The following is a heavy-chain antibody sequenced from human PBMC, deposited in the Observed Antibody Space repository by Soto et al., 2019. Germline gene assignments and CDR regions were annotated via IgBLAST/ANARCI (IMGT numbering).Heavy chain of an antibody. Sequence: GVSLRLSCASSGFTFSSYAMHCFRQAPGDGLEWVAVISYDGSNKYYADSVKGRFTISRDNSKNTLYLQMNSLRAEDTAVYYCARDPVRRMSAAGINYFDYWGQGTLVTVSS. V-gene: IGHV3-30-3*01. D-gene: IGHD6-13*01. CDR1: GFTFSSYA. J-gene: IGHJ4*02. CDR3: ARDPVRRMSAAGINYFDY. CDR2: ISYDGSNK.